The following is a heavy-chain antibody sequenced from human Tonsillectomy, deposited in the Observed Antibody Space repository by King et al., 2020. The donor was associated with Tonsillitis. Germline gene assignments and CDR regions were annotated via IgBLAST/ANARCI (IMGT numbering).Heavy chain of an antibody. CDR1: GGTFSNYA. D-gene: IGHD3-3*01. Sequence: QLVQSGAEVKQPGSSVKVSCKASGGTFSNYAISWVRQAPGQGLEWMGGVTPIFGRTNYAQKFQGRVTIIADESTSTSYMELSSLRSEDTAVYYCASGTTIFGGALSPDYWGQGTPVTVSS. J-gene: IGHJ4*02. CDR2: VTPIFGRT. CDR3: ASGTTIFGGALSPDY. V-gene: IGHV1-69*12.